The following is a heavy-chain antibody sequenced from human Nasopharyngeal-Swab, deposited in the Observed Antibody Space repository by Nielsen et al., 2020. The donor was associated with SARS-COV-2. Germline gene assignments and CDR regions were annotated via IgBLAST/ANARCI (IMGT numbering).Heavy chain of an antibody. CDR1: GGSISSYY. J-gene: IGHJ4*01. CDR2: IYYSGST. V-gene: IGHV4-59*01. Sequence: SETLSLTCTVSGGSISSYYWSWIRQPPGKGLEWIGYIYYSGSTNYNPSLKSRVTISVDTSKNQFSLKLSSVTAADTAVYYCARAPRRDGYNRVFDYWGQGTLVTVSS. CDR3: ARAPRRDGYNRVFDY. D-gene: IGHD5-24*01.